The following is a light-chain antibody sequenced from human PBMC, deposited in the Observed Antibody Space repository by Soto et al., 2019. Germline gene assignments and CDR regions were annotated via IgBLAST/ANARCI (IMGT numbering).Light chain of an antibody. CDR3: QSYDSSLTTFV. CDR2: GDT. Sequence: QSVLTQPPSVSGAPGQRVAISCTWSSSNIGAEYDVHWYQQLPGTAPKRLIYGDTNRPSGVPDRFSGSKSGTSASLAITGLQPEDEADYYCQSYDSSLTTFVFGTGTKVTVL. V-gene: IGLV1-40*01. CDR1: SSNIGAEYD. J-gene: IGLJ1*01.